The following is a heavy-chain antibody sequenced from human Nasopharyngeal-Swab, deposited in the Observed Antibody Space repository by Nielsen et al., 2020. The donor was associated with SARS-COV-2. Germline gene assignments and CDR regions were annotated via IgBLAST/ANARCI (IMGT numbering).Heavy chain of an antibody. CDR1: GGSISSGSYY. CDR2: IYTSGST. Sequence: SETLSLTCPVSGGSISSGSYYWSWIRQPAGKGLEWIGRIYTSGSTNYNPSLKSRVTISVDTSKNQFSLKLSSVTAADTAVYYCARDIGYAGYLDYWGQGTLVTVSS. V-gene: IGHV4-61*02. D-gene: IGHD3-9*01. CDR3: ARDIGYAGYLDY. J-gene: IGHJ4*02.